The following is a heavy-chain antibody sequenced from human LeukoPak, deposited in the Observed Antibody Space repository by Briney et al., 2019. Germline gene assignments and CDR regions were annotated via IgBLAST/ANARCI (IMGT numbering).Heavy chain of an antibody. Sequence: ASVKVSCKASGYTFTRNFMHWVRQAPGHGLEWMGVFNPSGGSATYSQNFQGRVTMTRDTSTSTVYMEMSSLRSEDTAVYYCARESCSGGICYYFDYWGQGTLVTVSS. D-gene: IGHD2-15*01. CDR1: GYTFTRNF. CDR3: ARESCSGGICYYFDY. V-gene: IGHV1-46*01. CDR2: FNPSGGSA. J-gene: IGHJ4*02.